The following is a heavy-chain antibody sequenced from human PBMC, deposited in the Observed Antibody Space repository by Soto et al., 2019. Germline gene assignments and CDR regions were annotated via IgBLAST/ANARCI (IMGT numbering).Heavy chain of an antibody. CDR2: IIPIIGII. Sequence: SWCTITWVRQAPGQGLEWMGRIIPIIGIINYAQKFQGRVTITADKFTGTAYMELTRLRSDDTAVYYCAGDPDSHYNDSHASSYPWGQGTLVTVSS. CDR3: AGDPDSHYNDSHASSYP. J-gene: IGHJ5*02. CDR1: SWCT. D-gene: IGHD3-22*01. V-gene: IGHV1-69*04.